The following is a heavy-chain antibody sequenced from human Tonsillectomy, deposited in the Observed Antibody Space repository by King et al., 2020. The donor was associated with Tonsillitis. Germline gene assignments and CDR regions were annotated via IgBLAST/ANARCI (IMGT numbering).Heavy chain of an antibody. J-gene: IGHJ6*03. V-gene: IGHV4-31*03. CDR3: ARALRGVDTAMVKSVENYYYYYYMDV. D-gene: IGHD5-18*01. CDR1: GGSVSSGGYY. CDR2: IYYSGST. Sequence: VQLQESGPGLVKPSQTLSLTCTVSGGSVSSGGYYWPWIRQHPGQGLEWIGYIYYSGSTYYNPSLRSRITISVDTSKNQFSLKLSSVTAADTAVYYCARALRGVDTAMVKSVENYYYYYYMDVWGKGTTVTVSS.